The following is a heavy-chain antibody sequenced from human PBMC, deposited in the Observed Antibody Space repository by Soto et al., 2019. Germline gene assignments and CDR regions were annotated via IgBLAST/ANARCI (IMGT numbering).Heavy chain of an antibody. CDR1: GYTFTSYD. CDR3: AATGEDYYYYYYMDV. Sequence: QVQLVQSGAEVKKPGASVKVSCKASGYTFTSYDINWVRQATGQGLEWMGWMNPNSGSTGYAQKFQGRVTMTRNTSISTAYMELSSLRSEDTAVYYCAATGEDYYYYYYMDVWGKGTTVTVSS. CDR2: MNPNSGST. J-gene: IGHJ6*03. V-gene: IGHV1-8*01.